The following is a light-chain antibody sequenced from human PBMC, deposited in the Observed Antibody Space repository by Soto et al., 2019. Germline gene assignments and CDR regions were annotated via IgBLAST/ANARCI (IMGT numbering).Light chain of an antibody. CDR1: SSDIGAYKF. CDR2: EVS. CDR3: ISYTSSNTRI. J-gene: IGLJ2*01. Sequence: QSVLTQPASVSGSPGQSITISCTGASSDIGAYKFVSWYQQHPGKAPKLLIYEVSNRPSEVSTRFSGSKSGNTASLTISGLQTEDEADYYCISYTSSNTRIFGGGTKVTV. V-gene: IGLV2-14*01.